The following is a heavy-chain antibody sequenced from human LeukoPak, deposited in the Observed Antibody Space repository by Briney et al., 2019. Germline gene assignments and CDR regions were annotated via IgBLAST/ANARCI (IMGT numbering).Heavy chain of an antibody. J-gene: IGHJ4*02. CDR3: AKALGDGYNYAY. V-gene: IGHV3-30*18. D-gene: IGHD5-24*01. CDR1: GFTFSSYG. CDR2: ISYDGSNK. Sequence: GGSLRLSCAASGFTFSSYGMHWVRQAPGKGLEWVAVISYDGSNKYYADSVKGRFTISRDNSKNTLYLQMNSLRAEDTAVYYCAKALGDGYNYAYWGQGTLVTVSS.